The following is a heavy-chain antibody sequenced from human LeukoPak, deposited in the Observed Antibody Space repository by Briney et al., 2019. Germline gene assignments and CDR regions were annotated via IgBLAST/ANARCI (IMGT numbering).Heavy chain of an antibody. CDR1: GFTFSSYA. D-gene: IGHD6-13*01. CDR3: ARAGYSSSLAETFDP. V-gene: IGHV3-23*01. CDR2: ISGSGGST. Sequence: GGSLRLSCAASGFTFSSYAMSWDRQAPGKGLEWVSAISGSGGSTYYADSVKGRFTISRDNSKNTLYLQMNSLRAEDTAVYYCARAGYSSSLAETFDPWGQGTLVTVSS. J-gene: IGHJ5*02.